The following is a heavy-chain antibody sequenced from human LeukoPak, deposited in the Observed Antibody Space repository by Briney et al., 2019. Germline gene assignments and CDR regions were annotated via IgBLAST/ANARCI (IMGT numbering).Heavy chain of an antibody. J-gene: IGHJ6*03. CDR3: VRLMEMAATPYYYYYMDV. CDR1: GFTVSSNY. D-gene: IGHD5-24*01. V-gene: IGHV3-7*01. Sequence: GGSLRLSCAASGFTVSSNYMSWVRQVPGKGLEWVTNIKGDGRETYYVDSVKGRFSVFRDNAKNSLFLQMNSLRAEDTAVYYCVRLMEMAATPYYYYYMDVWGKGTTVTVSS. CDR2: IKGDGRET.